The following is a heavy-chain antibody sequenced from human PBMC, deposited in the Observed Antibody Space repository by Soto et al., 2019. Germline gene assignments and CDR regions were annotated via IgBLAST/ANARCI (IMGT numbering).Heavy chain of an antibody. D-gene: IGHD1-1*01. V-gene: IGHV1-69*13. J-gene: IGHJ6*02. CDR2: IIPFFGTT. CDR1: GGNFTTYT. CDR3: ARDYTGTTNYHYGMDV. Sequence: GASVKVSCKASGGNFTTYTITWVRQAPGQGLEWMGKIIPFFGTTKYAQKFQGRVTITADESTSTAYMELISLRSEDTAVYFCARDYTGTTNYHYGMDVWGPGTTVTVSS.